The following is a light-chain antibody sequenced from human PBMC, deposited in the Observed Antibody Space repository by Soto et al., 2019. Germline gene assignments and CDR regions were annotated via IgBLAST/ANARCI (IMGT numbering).Light chain of an antibody. CDR2: DVI. J-gene: IGLJ1*01. V-gene: IGLV2-14*03. CDR3: SSYTSSSSYV. CDR1: SSDIGAFNH. Sequence: QSVLTQPASVSDSPGQSITISCIGTSSDIGAFNHVSWHQQHPGKAPKLIIYDVINRPSGVSNRFSGSKTGNTASLILSGLQAEDEADYYCSSYTSSSSYVFGSGTKVTVL.